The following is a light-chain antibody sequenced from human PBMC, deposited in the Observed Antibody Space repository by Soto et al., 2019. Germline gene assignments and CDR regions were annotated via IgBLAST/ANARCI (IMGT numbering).Light chain of an antibody. CDR1: SSDVGRYNH. J-gene: IGLJ3*02. CDR3: SSYTSSSTVV. Sequence: QSALTQPASVSGSPGQSITISCTGSSSDVGRYNHVSWYQQHPGKAPKLMIYDVSNRPSGVSNRFSGSKSGNTASLTISGLQAEDESDYYCSSYTSSSTVVFGGGTKLTVL. CDR2: DVS. V-gene: IGLV2-14*03.